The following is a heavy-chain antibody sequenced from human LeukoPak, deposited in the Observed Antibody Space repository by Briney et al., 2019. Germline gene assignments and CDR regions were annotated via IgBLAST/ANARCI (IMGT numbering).Heavy chain of an antibody. CDR3: ARTGNYYYGMDV. CDR1: GGSISSGDYY. CDR2: IYYSGST. J-gene: IGHJ6*02. V-gene: IGHV4-30-4*01. Sequence: SQTLSLTCTVSGGSISSGDYYWSWIRQPPGKGLEWIGYIYYSGSTYYNPSLKSRVTISVDTSKNQFSLKLSSVTAADTAVYDCARTGNYYYGMDVWGQGTTVTVSS. D-gene: IGHD1-14*01.